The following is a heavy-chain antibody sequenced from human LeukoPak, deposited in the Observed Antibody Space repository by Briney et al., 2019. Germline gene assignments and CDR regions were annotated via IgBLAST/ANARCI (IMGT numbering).Heavy chain of an antibody. CDR2: IYPGDSET. Sequence: GESLKISCKRSGYRFSNYWLGWVGQMPGKGLEWMGLIYPGDSETRYSPSFQGQVTISADKSISPAYLQWSSLKASDTAMYYCARRGYYYDSSAYYYYFDYWGQGTLVSVSS. J-gene: IGHJ4*02. D-gene: IGHD3-22*01. V-gene: IGHV5-51*01. CDR1: GYRFSNYW. CDR3: ARRGYYYDSSAYYYYFDY.